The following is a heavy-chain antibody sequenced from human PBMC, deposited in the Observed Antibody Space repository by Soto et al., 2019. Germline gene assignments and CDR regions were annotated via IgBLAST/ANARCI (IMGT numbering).Heavy chain of an antibody. D-gene: IGHD5-12*01. CDR3: ARAGRDGYNWAYLDY. J-gene: IGHJ4*02. CDR2: FHREDGET. V-gene: IGHV1-24*01. Sequence: GASVKVSCKVSGYTLTGLSIHWVRQAPGKGLEWMGGFHREDGETTYAQMFQGRVIMTEDSSTDTGYMELSSLRFEDTAVYYCARAGRDGYNWAYLDYWGQGTPVTVSS. CDR1: GYTLTGLS.